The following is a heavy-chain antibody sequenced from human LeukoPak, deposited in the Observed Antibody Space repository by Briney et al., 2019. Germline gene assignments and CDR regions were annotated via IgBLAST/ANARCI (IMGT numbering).Heavy chain of an antibody. J-gene: IGHJ6*02. CDR2: ISAYNGNT. CDR3: ARVALYDILTGYYNPGYYGMDV. D-gene: IGHD3-9*01. V-gene: IGHV1-18*01. CDR1: GYTFTSYG. Sequence: ASVKVSCKASGYTFTSYGISWVRQAPGQGLEWMGWISAYNGNTNYAQKLQGRVTMTTDTSTSTAYMELRSLRSDDTAVYYCARVALYDILTGYYNPGYYGMDVWGQGTTVTVSS.